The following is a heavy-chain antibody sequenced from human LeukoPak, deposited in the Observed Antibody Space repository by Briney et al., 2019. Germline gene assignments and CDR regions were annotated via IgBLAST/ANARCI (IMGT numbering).Heavy chain of an antibody. CDR1: GYTFTTYH. V-gene: IGHV1-46*01. Sequence: ASVKVSCKASGYTFTTYHMHWVRQAPGQGLVWMGMINTRDGSTNYAQKFQGRVTMTRDTSTSTVYMELSSLRSEDTAVYYCATERGGGTWFDPWGRGTLVTVSS. D-gene: IGHD2-15*01. J-gene: IGHJ5*02. CDR2: INTRDGST. CDR3: ATERGGGTWFDP.